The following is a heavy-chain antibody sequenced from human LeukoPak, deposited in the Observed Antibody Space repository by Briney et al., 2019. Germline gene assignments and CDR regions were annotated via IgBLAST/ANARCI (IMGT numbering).Heavy chain of an antibody. V-gene: IGHV1-69*13. CDR2: IIPIFGTA. Sequence: GASVKVSCKASGGTFSSYAISWVRQAPGQGLEWMGGIIPIFGTANYAQKLQGRVTITADESTSTAYMELSSLRSEDTAVYYCARDEGYPKLIFDYWGQGTLVTVSS. D-gene: IGHD5-12*01. CDR3: ARDEGYPKLIFDY. J-gene: IGHJ4*02. CDR1: GGTFSSYA.